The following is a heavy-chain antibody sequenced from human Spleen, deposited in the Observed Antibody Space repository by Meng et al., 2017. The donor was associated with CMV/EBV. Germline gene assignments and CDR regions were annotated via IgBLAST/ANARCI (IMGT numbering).Heavy chain of an antibody. D-gene: IGHD3-3*01. CDR1: GYTFTSYA. J-gene: IGHJ5*02. CDR3: ARDRRRYYDFWSGYRAGLHPFDP. CDR2: INTNTGNP. Sequence: ASVKVSCKASGYTFTSYAMNWVRQAPGQGLEWMGWINTNTGNPTYAQGFTGRFVFSLDTSVSPAYLQICTLKAEDTAVYSCARDRRRYYDFWSGYRAGLHPFDPWGQGTLVTVSS. V-gene: IGHV7-4-1*01.